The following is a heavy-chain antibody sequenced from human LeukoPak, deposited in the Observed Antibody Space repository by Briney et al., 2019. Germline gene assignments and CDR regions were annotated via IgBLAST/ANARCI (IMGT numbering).Heavy chain of an antibody. CDR1: GYTFTDYW. V-gene: IGHV5-51*01. Sequence: GESLKISCASSGYTFTDYWIAWVRQVPGIGLEWMGINFPGDSDTRYSPSFQGQVTISADKSISTAYLQWNTLKASDTAIYYCARAVRLGGHSDSLPGYWGQGTSVTVSS. D-gene: IGHD4-23*01. J-gene: IGHJ4*02. CDR3: ARAVRLGGHSDSLPGY. CDR2: NFPGDSDT.